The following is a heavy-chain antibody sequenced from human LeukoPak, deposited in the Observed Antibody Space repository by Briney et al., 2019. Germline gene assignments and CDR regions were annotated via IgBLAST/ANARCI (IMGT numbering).Heavy chain of an antibody. CDR2: ISGSGGST. CDR1: GFTFSSYA. J-gene: IGHJ4*02. Sequence: GGSLRLSCAASGFTFSSYAMSWVRQAPGKGLEWVSAISGSGGSTYYADSVKGRFTISRDNSKNTLYLQMNSLRAEDTAVYYCAKHLYGSGSYYTFDYWGQGTLVTLSS. D-gene: IGHD3-10*01. V-gene: IGHV3-23*01. CDR3: AKHLYGSGSYYTFDY.